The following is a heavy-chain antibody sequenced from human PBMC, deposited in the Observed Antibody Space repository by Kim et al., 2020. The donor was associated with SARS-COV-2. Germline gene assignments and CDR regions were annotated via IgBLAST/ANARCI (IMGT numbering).Heavy chain of an antibody. CDR3: AILFGIRTDFDC. CDR1: GLPSTTYW. J-gene: IGHJ4*02. Sequence: GGSLRLSCAASGLPSTTYWMQWVRQAPGKGLVWVSHIKSDGSGTNYADSVKGRFTISRDNAKNTLFLQMTSLRAEDTAVYYCAILFGIRTDFDCWGQGT. V-gene: IGHV3-74*01. D-gene: IGHD3-3*01. CDR2: IKSDGSGT.